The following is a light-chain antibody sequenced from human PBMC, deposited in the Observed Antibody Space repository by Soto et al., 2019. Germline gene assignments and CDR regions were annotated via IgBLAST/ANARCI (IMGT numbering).Light chain of an antibody. V-gene: IGLV1-51*01. CDR3: GTWDSSTRV. Sequence: QSVLTQPPSVSAAPGQRVTISCSGSTSNIGNNYVSWYRHLPGTAPKLLIYDNDKRPSGIPDRFSGSKSGTSATLGITGLQTGDEGDYYCGTWDSSTRVFGGGTKLTVL. CDR1: TSNIGNNY. CDR2: DND. J-gene: IGLJ2*01.